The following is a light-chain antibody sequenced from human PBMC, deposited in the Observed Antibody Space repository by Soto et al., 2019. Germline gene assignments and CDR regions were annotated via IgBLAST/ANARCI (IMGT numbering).Light chain of an antibody. V-gene: IGKV3-11*01. J-gene: IGKJ5*01. Sequence: EIVLTQSPGTLSLSPGERATLSCRASQSISNYLAWYQHKPGQTPRLLIYDASNRATGIPVRFSGSGSGTDFTLTISRLKPEDFAVYYCQQHSNSYTFGQGTRLEIK. CDR1: QSISNY. CDR2: DAS. CDR3: QQHSNSYT.